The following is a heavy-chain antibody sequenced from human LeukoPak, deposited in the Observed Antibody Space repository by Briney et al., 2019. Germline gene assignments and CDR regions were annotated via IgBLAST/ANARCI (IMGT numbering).Heavy chain of an antibody. J-gene: IGHJ3*02. CDR2: IYHSGST. V-gene: IGHV4-4*02. CDR3: ARHLYYDSSGYYSARGSGAFDI. Sequence: SETLSLTCAVSGGSISSSNWWSWVRQPPGKGLEWIGEIYHSGSTNYNPSLKSRVTISVDKSKNQFSLKLSSVTAADTAVYYCARHLYYDSSGYYSARGSGAFDIWGQGTMVTVSS. D-gene: IGHD3-22*01. CDR1: GGSISSSNW.